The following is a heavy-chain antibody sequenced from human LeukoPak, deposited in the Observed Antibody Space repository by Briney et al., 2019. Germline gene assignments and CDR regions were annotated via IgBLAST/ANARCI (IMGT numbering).Heavy chain of an antibody. D-gene: IGHD3-10*01. V-gene: IGHV3-66*01. CDR3: ARAPTYGSGSSFDY. CDR2: IYSGGST. J-gene: IGHJ4*02. Sequence: GGSLRLSCAAFGFTVSGNYMSWVRQAPGKGLEWVSVIYSGGSTYYADSVKGRFTISRDNSKNSLYLQMNSLRAEDTAVYYCARAPTYGSGSSFDYWGQGTQVTVSS. CDR1: GFTVSGNY.